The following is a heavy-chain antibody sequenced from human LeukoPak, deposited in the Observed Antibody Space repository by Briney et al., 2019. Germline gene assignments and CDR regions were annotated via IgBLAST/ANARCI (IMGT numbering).Heavy chain of an antibody. D-gene: IGHD4-11*01. CDR1: GGSISSSSYY. CDR3: ARGLGYYYYGMDV. Sequence: KPSETLSLTCTVSGGSISSSSYYWGWIRQPPGKGLEWIGSIYYSGSTNYNPSLKSRVTISVDTSKNQFSLKLSSVTAADTAVYYCARGLGYYYYGMDVWGQGTMVTVSS. CDR2: IYYSGST. J-gene: IGHJ6*02. V-gene: IGHV4-39*07.